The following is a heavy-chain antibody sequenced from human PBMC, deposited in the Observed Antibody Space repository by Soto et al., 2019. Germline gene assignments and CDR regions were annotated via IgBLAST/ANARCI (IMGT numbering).Heavy chain of an antibody. CDR2: INPNSGGT. CDR3: ARGDIRITFGVVIVREFDY. CDR1: GYNFTGYY. J-gene: IGHJ4*02. V-gene: IGHV1-2*02. D-gene: IGHD3-16*02. Sequence: SAKVSCKASGYNFTGYYINRARQASGQGLEWMGWINPNSGGTNYAQKFQGRVTMTRDTSISTAYMELSRLRSDDTAVYYCARGDIRITFGVVIVREFDYSDQRTLIT.